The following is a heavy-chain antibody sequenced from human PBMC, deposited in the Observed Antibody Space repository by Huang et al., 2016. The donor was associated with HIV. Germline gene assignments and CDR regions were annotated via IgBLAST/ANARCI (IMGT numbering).Heavy chain of an antibody. CDR3: ARGGSYFDF. V-gene: IGHV4-34*01. D-gene: IGHD1-1*01. Sequence: QVQLHQWGAGLLKPSETLSLTCAVSNGSLSGYYWTWIRQSPGKGLEWVWDINQSRSTKYNPSLKSRAIISLDTSKNQFSLKVWSVTAADTAVYYCARGGSYFDFWGQGTLVTV. CDR1: NGSLSGYY. CDR2: INQSRST. J-gene: IGHJ4*02.